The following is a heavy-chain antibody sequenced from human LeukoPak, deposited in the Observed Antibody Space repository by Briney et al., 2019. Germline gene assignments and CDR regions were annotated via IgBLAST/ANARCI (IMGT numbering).Heavy chain of an antibody. CDR3: AKDLSSWYWYVDY. CDR2: ISYDGSNK. CDR1: GFTFSSYG. V-gene: IGHV3-30*18. Sequence: GGSLRLSCAASGFTFSSYGMHWVRQAPGKGLEWVAVISYDGSNKYYADSVKGRFTISRDNSKNTLYLQMNSLRAEDTAVYYCAKDLSSWYWYVDYWGQGTLVTVSS. D-gene: IGHD6-13*01. J-gene: IGHJ4*02.